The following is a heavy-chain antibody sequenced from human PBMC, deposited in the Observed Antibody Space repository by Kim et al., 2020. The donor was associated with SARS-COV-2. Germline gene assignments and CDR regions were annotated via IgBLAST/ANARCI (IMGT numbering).Heavy chain of an antibody. CDR2: ISSSGSTI. Sequence: GGSLRLSCAASGFTFSSYEMNWVRQAPGKGLEWVSYISSSGSTIYYADSVKGRFTISRDNAKNSLYLQMNSLRAEDTAVYYCARWGLVGTVTTLTDLYGMDVWGQGTTVTVSS. J-gene: IGHJ6*02. D-gene: IGHD4-17*01. CDR1: GFTFSSYE. CDR3: ARWGLVGTVTTLTDLYGMDV. V-gene: IGHV3-48*03.